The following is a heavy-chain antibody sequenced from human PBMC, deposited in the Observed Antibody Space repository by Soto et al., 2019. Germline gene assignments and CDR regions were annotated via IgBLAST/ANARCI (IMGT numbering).Heavy chain of an antibody. Sequence: GGSLRLPCTASGFALSRYWMYWVRQAPGKGLVWVSHINSGGNITPYPDSVRGRFTISRDNSKNTLYLDMHSLTTDDTAVYFCARSLWSPYFYYGLDVWGQGTTVTVSS. CDR2: INSGGNIT. CDR3: ARSLWSPYFYYGLDV. CDR1: GFALSRYW. J-gene: IGHJ6*02. D-gene: IGHD2-21*01. V-gene: IGHV3-74*01.